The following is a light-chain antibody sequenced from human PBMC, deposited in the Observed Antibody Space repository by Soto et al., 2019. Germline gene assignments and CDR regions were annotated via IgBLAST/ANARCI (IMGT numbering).Light chain of an antibody. Sequence: QSALTQPASVSGSPGQSITISCTGTSGDVGGYKYVSWYQHHPGKAPKLMIYEVSNRPSGVSDRFSGSKSGNTASLTISGLQAEDEAEYYCFSYRISSYVFGTGTKLTVL. CDR1: SGDVGGYKY. CDR3: FSYRISSYV. J-gene: IGLJ1*01. CDR2: EVS. V-gene: IGLV2-14*01.